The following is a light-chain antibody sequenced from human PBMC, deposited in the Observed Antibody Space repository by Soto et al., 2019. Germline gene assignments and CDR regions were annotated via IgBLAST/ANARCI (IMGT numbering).Light chain of an antibody. CDR3: CSYTTSNTRQIV. CDR2: EVS. V-gene: IGLV2-18*02. J-gene: IGLJ1*01. Sequence: QSALTQPPSVSGSPGQSVTISCTGTSSDVGSYNRVSWYQQPPGTAPKLMIYEVSNRPSGVPDRFSGSKSDNTASLTISGLQAEDEADYYCCSYTTSNTRQIVFGTGTKVTVL. CDR1: SSDVGSYNR.